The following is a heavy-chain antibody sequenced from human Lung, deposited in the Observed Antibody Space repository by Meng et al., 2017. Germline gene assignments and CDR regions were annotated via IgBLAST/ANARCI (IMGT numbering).Heavy chain of an antibody. D-gene: IGHD3-22*01. CDR3: AREYDSSGYGN. CDR1: GYTFTSYG. CDR2: INTNTGNP. J-gene: IGHJ4*02. V-gene: IGHV7-4-1*02. Sequence: QVQRGQAGAEWKKPGAAVKESCKASGYTFTSYGMNWVRQAPGQGLEWMGWINTNTGNPTYAQGFTGRFVFSLDTSVSTVYLQISSLKAEDTAVYYCAREYDSSGYGNWGQGTLVTVSS.